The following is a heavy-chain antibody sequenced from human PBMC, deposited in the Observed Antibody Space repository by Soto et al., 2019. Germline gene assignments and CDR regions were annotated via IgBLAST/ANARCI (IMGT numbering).Heavy chain of an antibody. J-gene: IGHJ4*02. Sequence: SETLSLTCTVSGGSISSGGYYWSWIRQHPGKGLEWIGYIYYSGSTYYNPSLKSRVTISVDTSKNQFSLKLSSVTAADTAVYYCARGERDDYSNYELDYWGQGTLVTVSS. D-gene: IGHD4-4*01. V-gene: IGHV4-31*03. CDR1: GGSISSGGYY. CDR2: IYYSGST. CDR3: ARGERDDYSNYELDY.